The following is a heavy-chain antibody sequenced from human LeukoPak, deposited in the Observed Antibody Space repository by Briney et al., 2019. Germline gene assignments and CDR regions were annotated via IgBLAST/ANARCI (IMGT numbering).Heavy chain of an antibody. J-gene: IGHJ5*02. CDR2: MYSGGTT. Sequence: PGGSLRLSCAASGFTVSSNYMSWVRQAPGKGLEWVSVMYSGGTTYYADSVKGRFTISRDNSKNMLHLQMNSLRGEDTAVYYCARQPGGSLNWFDPWGQGTLVTVSS. CDR3: ARQPGGSLNWFDP. CDR1: GFTVSSNY. V-gene: IGHV3-53*01. D-gene: IGHD1-14*01.